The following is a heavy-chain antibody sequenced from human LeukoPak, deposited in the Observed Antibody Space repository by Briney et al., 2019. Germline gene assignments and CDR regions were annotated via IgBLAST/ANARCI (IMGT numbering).Heavy chain of an antibody. J-gene: IGHJ5*02. Sequence: PGGSLRLSCAASGFAFSSYAMHWVRQAPGKGLEWVAVISYDGSNKYYADSVKGRFTISRDNSKNTLYLQMNSLRAEDTAVYYCARDPIISSSSLNNWFDPWGQGTLVTVSS. V-gene: IGHV3-30-3*01. CDR3: ARDPIISSSSLNNWFDP. CDR1: GFAFSSYA. CDR2: ISYDGSNK. D-gene: IGHD6-6*01.